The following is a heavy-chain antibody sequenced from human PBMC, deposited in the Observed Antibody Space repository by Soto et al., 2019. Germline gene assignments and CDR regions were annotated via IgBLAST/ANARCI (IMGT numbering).Heavy chain of an antibody. V-gene: IGHV4-59*08. Sequence: SETLSLTCTVSGGSISSYYWSWIRQPPGKGLEWIGYIYYSGSTNYNPSLKSRVTISVDTSKNQFSLKLSSVTAADTAVYYCARRSYSGSYWGGDAFDLWGQGTMVNVS. D-gene: IGHD1-26*01. CDR1: GGSISSYY. CDR3: ARRSYSGSYWGGDAFDL. CDR2: IYYSGST. J-gene: IGHJ3*01.